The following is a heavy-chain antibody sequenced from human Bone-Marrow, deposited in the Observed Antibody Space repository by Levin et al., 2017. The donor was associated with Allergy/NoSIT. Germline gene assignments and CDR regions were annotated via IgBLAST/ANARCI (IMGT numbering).Heavy chain of an antibody. CDR2: IKQDGSEK. D-gene: IGHD1-26*01. J-gene: IGHJ4*02. CDR3: ARDRWVVF. Sequence: GESLKISCAASGFIFTDYWMSWVRQAPGKGLEWVVTIKQDGSEKYYVDSMKGRFTISRDNAKNSVYLQMNSLRADDTALYYCARDRWVVFSGQGTLVTVSS. V-gene: IGHV3-7*01. CDR1: GFIFTDYW.